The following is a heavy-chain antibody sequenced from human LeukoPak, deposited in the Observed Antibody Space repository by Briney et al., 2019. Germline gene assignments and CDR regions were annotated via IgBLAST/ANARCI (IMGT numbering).Heavy chain of an antibody. CDR3: ARKVGSPIMGIGY. CDR1: GYTFTGYY. V-gene: IGHV1-2*02. J-gene: IGHJ4*02. CDR2: INPNSGGT. D-gene: IGHD3-16*01. Sequence: ASVKVSCKASGYTFTGYYMHWVRQAPGQGLEWMGWINPNSGGTNYAQKFQGRVTMTRDTSISTAYMELSRLTSDDTAVYYCARKVGSPIMGIGYWGKGTLVTVSS.